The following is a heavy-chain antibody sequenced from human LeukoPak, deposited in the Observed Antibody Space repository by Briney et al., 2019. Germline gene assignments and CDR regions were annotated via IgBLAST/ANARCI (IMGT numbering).Heavy chain of an antibody. CDR1: GGTFSSYA. J-gene: IGHJ4*02. Sequence: VASVKVSCKASGGTFSSYAISWVRQAPGQGLEWMGGIIPIFGTANYVQKFQGRVTITADESTSTAYMELSSLRSEDTAVYYCASDCSGGSCSFDYWGQGTLVTVSS. V-gene: IGHV1-69*01. CDR2: IIPIFGTA. CDR3: ASDCSGGSCSFDY. D-gene: IGHD2-15*01.